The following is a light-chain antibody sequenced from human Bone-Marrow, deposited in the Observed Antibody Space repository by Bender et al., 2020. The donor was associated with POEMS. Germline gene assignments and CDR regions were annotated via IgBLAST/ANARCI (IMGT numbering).Light chain of an antibody. CDR3: CSYASSGIYV. CDR2: EGT. V-gene: IGLV2-23*01. CDR1: SSDVGTYNL. Sequence: SALTQPASVSGSRGQSITISCTGTSSDVGTYNLVSWYQLHPGRAPKLIIYEGTQRPSGVSNRFSASKSGNTASLTISGLQAEDEADYYCCSYASSGIYVFGTGTKVTVL. J-gene: IGLJ1*01.